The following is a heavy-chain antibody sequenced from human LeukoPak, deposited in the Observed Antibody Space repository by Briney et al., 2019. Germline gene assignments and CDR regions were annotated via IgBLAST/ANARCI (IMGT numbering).Heavy chain of an antibody. CDR2: IYYSGST. CDR1: GGSISSYY. D-gene: IGHD3-9*01. J-gene: IGHJ5*02. Sequence: KPSETLSLTCTVSGGSISSYYWSWIRQPPGKGLEWIGYIYYSGSTNYNPSLKSRVTISVDTSKNQFSLKLSSVTAADTAVYYCARDRPYYDILTGLDPWGQGTLVTVSS. CDR3: ARDRPYYDILTGLDP. V-gene: IGHV4-59*01.